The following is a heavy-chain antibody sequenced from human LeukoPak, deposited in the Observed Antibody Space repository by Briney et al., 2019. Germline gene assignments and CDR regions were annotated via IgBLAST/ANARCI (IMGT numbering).Heavy chain of an antibody. CDR3: ARDSEHNWNADAFDI. CDR1: GGSISSGGYS. D-gene: IGHD1-1*01. CDR2: IYHSGST. V-gene: IGHV4-30-2*01. Sequence: SQTLSLTCAVSGGSISSGGYSWSWIRQPPGKGLEWIGYIYHSGSTYYNPSLKSRVTISVDTSKNQFSLKLSSVTAADTAVYYCARDSEHNWNADAFDIWGQGTMVTVSS. J-gene: IGHJ3*02.